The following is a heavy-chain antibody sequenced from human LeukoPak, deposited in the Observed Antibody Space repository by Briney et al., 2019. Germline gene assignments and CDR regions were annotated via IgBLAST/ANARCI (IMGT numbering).Heavy chain of an antibody. Sequence: SQTLSLTCAISGDSVSSNSAAWNWIRQSPSRGLEWLGRTYYRSKWYNDYAVSVKSRITINPDTSKNQFSLQLNSVTPEDTAVYYCARDRGLYCSSTSCYFVELYYYMDVWGKGTTVTVSS. CDR3: ARDRGLYCSSTSCYFVELYYYMDV. V-gene: IGHV6-1*01. CDR2: TYYRSKWYN. CDR1: GDSVSSNSAA. J-gene: IGHJ6*03. D-gene: IGHD2-2*01.